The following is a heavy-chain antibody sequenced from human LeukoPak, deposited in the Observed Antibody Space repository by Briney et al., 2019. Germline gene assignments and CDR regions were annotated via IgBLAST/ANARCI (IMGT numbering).Heavy chain of an antibody. Sequence: PGGSLRLSCAASGFTFSSYGMHWVRQAPGKGLEWVAVISYDGSNKYYADSVKGRFTISRDNSKNTLYLQMNSLRAEDTAVYYCAKGEYSSSWYEGSDFDYWGQGTLVTVSS. CDR1: GFTFSSYG. CDR3: AKGEYSSSWYEGSDFDY. D-gene: IGHD6-13*01. V-gene: IGHV3-30*18. CDR2: ISYDGSNK. J-gene: IGHJ4*02.